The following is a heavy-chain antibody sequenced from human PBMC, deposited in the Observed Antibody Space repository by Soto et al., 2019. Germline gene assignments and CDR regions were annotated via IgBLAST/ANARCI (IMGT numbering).Heavy chain of an antibody. CDR1: GFPFSTYG. Sequence: QVQLVESGGGVVQPGTSLRLSCAVSGFPFSTYGIHWVRQPPGKGLEWVAVIVSDGSAKYHADSVEGRFTISRDNSKDTLYLQMNSLRAEDTAVYYCARDDAFGNENGFDIWGQGTMVTVSS. D-gene: IGHD1-1*01. CDR3: ARDDAFGNENGFDI. CDR2: IVSDGSAK. V-gene: IGHV3-33*01. J-gene: IGHJ3*02.